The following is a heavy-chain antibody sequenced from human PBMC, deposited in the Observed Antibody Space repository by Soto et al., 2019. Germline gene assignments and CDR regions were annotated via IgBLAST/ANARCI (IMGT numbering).Heavy chain of an antibody. J-gene: IGHJ4*02. V-gene: IGHV3-23*01. D-gene: IGHD1-26*01. CDR3: AMAGELSYFDY. CDR1: GFTLSHYA. CDR2: ISSSGSST. Sequence: EVQLLESGGGLVQPGGSLRLSCAASGFTLSHYAMSWVRQAPGKGLEWVSSISSSGSSTYYAASVKARVTISTDHSENILYLQMDNLRVEDTAIYYCAMAGELSYFDYRGQGTLGSVSS.